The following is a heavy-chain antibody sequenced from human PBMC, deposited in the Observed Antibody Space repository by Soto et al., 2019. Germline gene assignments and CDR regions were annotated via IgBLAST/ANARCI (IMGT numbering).Heavy chain of an antibody. CDR2: IYYSGST. CDR3: ARSSRSSLDY. V-gene: IGHV4-31*03. Sequence: SETLSLSCTVSVGSISIGAYYWSWIRQHPGKGLEWIGYIYYSGSTYYNPSLKSRVTISVDTSKKQFSLKLSSVTAADTAVYYCARSSRSSLDYWGQGTMVTVSS. CDR1: VGSISIGAYY. J-gene: IGHJ4*02. D-gene: IGHD6-6*01.